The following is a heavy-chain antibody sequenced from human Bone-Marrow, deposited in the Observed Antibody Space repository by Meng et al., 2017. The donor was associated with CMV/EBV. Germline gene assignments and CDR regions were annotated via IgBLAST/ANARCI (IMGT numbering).Heavy chain of an antibody. Sequence: SETLSLTCTVSGGSVSSGSYYWSWIRQPPGKGLEWIGYIYYSGSTYYNPSLKSRVTISVDTSKNQFSLKLSSVTAADTAVYYCARDAGGGYSYGYGFFGYWGQGTLVTVSS. CDR3: ARDAGGGYSYGYGFFGY. V-gene: IGHV4-61*01. CDR2: IYYSGST. J-gene: IGHJ4*02. D-gene: IGHD5-18*01. CDR1: GGSVSSGSYY.